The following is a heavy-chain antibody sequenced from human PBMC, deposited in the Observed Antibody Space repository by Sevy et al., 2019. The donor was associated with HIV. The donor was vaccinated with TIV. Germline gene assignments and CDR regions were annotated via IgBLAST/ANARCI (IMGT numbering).Heavy chain of an antibody. D-gene: IGHD6-6*01. CDR1: GGTFSSYA. CDR3: ARDLSLASSSSGGDAFDI. CDR2: IIPIFGTA. J-gene: IGHJ3*02. Sequence: ASVKVSCKASGGTFSSYAISWVRQAPGQGLEWMGGIIPIFGTANYAQKFQGRVTITADESMSTAYMELSSLRSEDTAVYYCARDLSLASSSSGGDAFDIWGQGTMVTVSS. V-gene: IGHV1-69*13.